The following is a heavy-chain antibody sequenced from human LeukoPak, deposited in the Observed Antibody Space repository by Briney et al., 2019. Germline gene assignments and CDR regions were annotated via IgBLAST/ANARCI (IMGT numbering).Heavy chain of an antibody. CDR1: GYTFTSYD. J-gene: IGHJ4*02. V-gene: IGHV1-8*01. CDR3: ARGAPPFNEWKLLLRRGESIMTGGEFDY. CDR2: MNPNSGNT. D-gene: IGHD1-26*01. Sequence: ASAKVSCKASGYTFTSYDINWVRQATGQGLEWMGWMNPNSGNTGYAQKFQGRVTMTRNTSISTAYMELSSLRSEDTAVYYCARGAPPFNEWKLLLRRGESIMTGGEFDYWGQGTLVTVSS.